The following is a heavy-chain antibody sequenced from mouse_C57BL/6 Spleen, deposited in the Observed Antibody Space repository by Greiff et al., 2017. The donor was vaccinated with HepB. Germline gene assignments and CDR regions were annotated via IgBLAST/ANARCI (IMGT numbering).Heavy chain of an antibody. V-gene: IGHV5-9-1*02. CDR3: TRGGYYGRHWYFDV. CDR1: GFTFSSYA. J-gene: IGHJ1*03. D-gene: IGHD1-1*01. CDR2: ISSGGDYI. Sequence: EVQLVESGEGLVKPGGSLKLSCAASGFTFSSYAMSWVRQTPEKRLEWVAYISSGGDYIYYADTVKGRFTISRDNARNTLYLQMSSLKSEDTAMYYCTRGGYYGRHWYFDVWGTGTTVTVSS.